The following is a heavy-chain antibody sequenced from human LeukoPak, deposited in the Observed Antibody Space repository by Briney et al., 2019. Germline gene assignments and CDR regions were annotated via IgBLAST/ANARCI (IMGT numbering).Heavy chain of an antibody. V-gene: IGHV4-31*03. Sequence: PSETLSLTCTVSGGSISSGGYYWSWIRQHPGKGLEWIGYIYYSGSTYYNPSLKSRVTISVDTSKNQFSLKLSSVTAADTAVYYCARSMITFGGVIVDPRDYWGQGTLVTVSS. CDR1: GGSISSGGYY. CDR2: IYYSGST. CDR3: ARSMITFGGVIVDPRDY. D-gene: IGHD3-16*02. J-gene: IGHJ4*02.